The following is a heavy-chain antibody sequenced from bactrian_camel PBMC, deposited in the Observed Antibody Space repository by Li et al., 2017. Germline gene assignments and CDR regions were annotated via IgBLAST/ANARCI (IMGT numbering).Heavy chain of an antibody. CDR2: ISTGSGST. Sequence: VQLVESGGGSVQAGGSLTLSCAASGYTGNRPCMGWFRQAPGKEREVVARISTGSGSTRYDDSVKGRFTVSADNGRNTVYLQMNSLKPEDTAMYYCVADETCVRWYLPAGSADFGAWGQGTQVTVS. CDR3: VADETCVRWYLPAGSADFGA. CDR1: GYTGNRPC. D-gene: IGHD2*01. V-gene: IGHV3S68*01. J-gene: IGHJ6*01.